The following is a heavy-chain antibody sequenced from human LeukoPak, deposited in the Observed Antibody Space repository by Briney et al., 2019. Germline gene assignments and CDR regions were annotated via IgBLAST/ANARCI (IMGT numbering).Heavy chain of an antibody. V-gene: IGHV1-24*01. J-gene: IGHJ4*02. CDR1: GYTLTELS. Sequence: APVKVPCKVSGYTLTELSMHWVRQAPGEGLEWMGGFDPEDGETIYAQKFQGRVTMTEDTSTDTAYMELSSLRSEDTAVCYCATGLFFQVDTAMATVPYFDYWGQGTLVTVSS. CDR3: ATGLFFQVDTAMATVPYFDY. CDR2: FDPEDGET. D-gene: IGHD5-18*01.